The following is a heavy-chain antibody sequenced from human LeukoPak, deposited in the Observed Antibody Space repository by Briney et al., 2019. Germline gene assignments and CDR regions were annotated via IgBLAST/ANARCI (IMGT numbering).Heavy chain of an antibody. CDR3: ARDQYYDSKGWFDP. D-gene: IGHD3-16*01. Sequence: ASVKVSCKASGYTFTDYYMHWVRQAPGQGLEWMGWISVYNDNTNYAQKLQGRVTMTTDTSTSTAYMELRSLRSDDTAVYYCARDQYYDSKGWFDPWGQGTLVTVSS. CDR1: GYTFTDYY. CDR2: ISVYNDNT. J-gene: IGHJ5*02. V-gene: IGHV1-18*04.